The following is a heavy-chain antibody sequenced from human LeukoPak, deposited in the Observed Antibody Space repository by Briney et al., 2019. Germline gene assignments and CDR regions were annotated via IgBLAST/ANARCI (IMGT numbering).Heavy chain of an antibody. D-gene: IGHD3-3*01. J-gene: IGHJ4*02. CDR2: IHNSGTT. V-gene: IGHV4-59*01. CDR3: ARVLGSGYSDY. CDR1: GGSISSYF. Sequence: PSETLSLTCNVSGGSISSYFWSWIRQPPGKGLGWIGYIHNSGTTEYNPSLKSRVTMSVDTSKNQFSLKLTSVTAADTAVYYCARVLGSGYSDYWGQGTLVTVSS.